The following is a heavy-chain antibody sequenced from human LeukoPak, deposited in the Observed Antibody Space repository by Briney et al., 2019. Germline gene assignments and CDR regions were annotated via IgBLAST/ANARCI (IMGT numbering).Heavy chain of an antibody. CDR1: GGSFSGYY. J-gene: IGHJ4*02. V-gene: IGHV4-34*01. CDR3: ARGRGLLWFGELVYGY. Sequence: SETLSLTCAVYGGSFSGYYWSWIRQPPGKGLEWIGEINHSGSTNYNPSLKSRVTISVDTSKNQFSLKLSSVTAADTAVYYCARGRGLLWFGELVYGYWGQGTLVTVS. CDR2: INHSGST. D-gene: IGHD3-10*01.